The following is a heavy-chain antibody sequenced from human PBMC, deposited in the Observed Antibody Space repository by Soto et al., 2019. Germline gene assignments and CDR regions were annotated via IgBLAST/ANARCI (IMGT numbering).Heavy chain of an antibody. CDR1: GGSISSGGYY. CDR3: ARDSLGPYSYVSQNYHYYGMDV. D-gene: IGHD5-18*01. J-gene: IGHJ6*02. Sequence: TLSLTCTVSGGSISSGGYYWSWIRQHPGKGLEWIGYIYYSGSTYYNPSLKSRVTISVDTSKNQFSLKLSSVTAADTAVYYRARDSLGPYSYVSQNYHYYGMDVWGQGTTVTVSS. V-gene: IGHV4-31*03. CDR2: IYYSGST.